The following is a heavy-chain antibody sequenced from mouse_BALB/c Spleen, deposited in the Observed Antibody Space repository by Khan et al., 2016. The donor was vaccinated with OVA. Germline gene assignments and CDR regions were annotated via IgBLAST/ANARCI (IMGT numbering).Heavy chain of an antibody. Sequence: QVQLQQSGPDLVRPGASVKMSCKASGYTFTNYWIHWVKQRPGQGLEWIGMIDPSNGETILNKKFNDKATLNVDKSSNPAYMQLSSLTSEDSAVYSCARHDYGGFTYWGQGTLVTVSA. D-gene: IGHD2-4*01. CDR1: GYTFTNYW. CDR2: IDPSNGET. CDR3: ARHDYGGFTY. J-gene: IGHJ3*01. V-gene: IGHV1-74*01.